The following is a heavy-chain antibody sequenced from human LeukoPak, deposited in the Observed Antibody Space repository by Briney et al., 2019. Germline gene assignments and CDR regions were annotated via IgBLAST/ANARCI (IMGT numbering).Heavy chain of an antibody. CDR3: AKEGSSGSYYDS. CDR1: GFTFSSYA. V-gene: IGHV3-23*01. D-gene: IGHD3-10*01. Sequence: PGGSLRLSCVASGFTFSSYAMSWVRQAPGKGLEWVSTISGSGGSTYYADSVKGRFTISRDNSKNTLYVQMNSLRAEDTAVYYCAKEGSSGSYYDSWGQGTLVTVSS. J-gene: IGHJ5*01. CDR2: ISGSGGST.